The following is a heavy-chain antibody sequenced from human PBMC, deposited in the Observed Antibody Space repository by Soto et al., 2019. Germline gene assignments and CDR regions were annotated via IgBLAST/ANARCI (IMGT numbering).Heavy chain of an antibody. CDR2: ISAYNGNT. J-gene: IGHJ4*02. D-gene: IGHD3-3*01. V-gene: IGHV1-18*01. CDR3: ARISLEWSAGYFDY. Sequence: GASVKVSWKASGYTFTSYGISWVRQAPGQGLEWMGWISAYNGNTNYAQKLQGRVTMTTDTSTSTAYMELRSLRSDDTAVYYCARISLEWSAGYFDYWGQGTLVTVSS. CDR1: GYTFTSYG.